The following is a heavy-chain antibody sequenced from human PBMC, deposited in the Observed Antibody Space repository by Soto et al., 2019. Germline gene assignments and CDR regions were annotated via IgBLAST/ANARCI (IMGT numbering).Heavy chain of an antibody. D-gene: IGHD3-22*01. Sequence: PSETLSLTCTVSGGSISSSSYYWGWIRQPPGKGLEWIGSYYYSGSTNYNPSLKSRVIISVDTSKNQFSLRLSSVTAADTAVYYCARAYYDTSGYSLDPWGQGTLVTVSS. J-gene: IGHJ5*02. CDR2: YYYSGST. V-gene: IGHV4-39*07. CDR3: ARAYYDTSGYSLDP. CDR1: GGSISSSSYY.